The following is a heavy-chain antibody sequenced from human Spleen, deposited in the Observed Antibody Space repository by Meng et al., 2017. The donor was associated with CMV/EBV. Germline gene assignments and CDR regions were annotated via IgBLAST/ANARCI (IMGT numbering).Heavy chain of an antibody. Sequence: SETLSLTCAAYGGSFSGYYWSWIRQPPGKGLEWMGEINRSGTTNYNPSLESRITISVDASKNQFSLKLTSVTAADTALYWCASTRGGLLRSSPHYWDQGSLVTVSS. CDR3: ASTRGGLLRSSPHY. CDR1: GGSFSGYY. D-gene: IGHD6-13*01. J-gene: IGHJ4*02. CDR2: INRSGTT. V-gene: IGHV4-34*01.